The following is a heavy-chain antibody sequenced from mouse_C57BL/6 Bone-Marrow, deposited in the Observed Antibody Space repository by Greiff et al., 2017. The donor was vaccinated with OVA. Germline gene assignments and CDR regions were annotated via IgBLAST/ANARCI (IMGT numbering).Heavy chain of an antibody. CDR2: IDPENGDT. CDR1: GFNIKDDY. J-gene: IGHJ1*03. D-gene: IGHD1-1*01. Sequence: EVQLQQSGAELVRPGASVKLSCTASGFNIKDDYMHWVQQRPEQGLEWIGWIDPENGDTEYASKFQGTATITADTSSNTDYLLLSSLTSEDTAVYYWTTRDGSSPWYFDVWGTGTTVTVSS. V-gene: IGHV14-4*01. CDR3: TTRDGSSPWYFDV.